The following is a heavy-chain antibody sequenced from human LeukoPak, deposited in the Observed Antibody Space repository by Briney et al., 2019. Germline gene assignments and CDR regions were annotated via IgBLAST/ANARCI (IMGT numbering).Heavy chain of an antibody. Sequence: ASVTVSCKASGYTFTSYGISWVRQAPGQGLDWMGWISAYNGNTNYAQKLQGRVTMTTDTSTSTAYMELRSLRSDDTAVYYCAILNYYGSGSYYNQPKDAFDIWGQGTMVTVSS. V-gene: IGHV1-18*01. J-gene: IGHJ3*02. CDR2: ISAYNGNT. D-gene: IGHD3-10*01. CDR1: GYTFTSYG. CDR3: AILNYYGSGSYYNQPKDAFDI.